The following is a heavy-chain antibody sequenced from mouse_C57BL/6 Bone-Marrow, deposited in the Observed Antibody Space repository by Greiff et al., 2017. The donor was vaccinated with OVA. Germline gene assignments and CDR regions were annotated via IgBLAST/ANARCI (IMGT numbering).Heavy chain of an antibody. CDR1: GYTFTDSY. Sequence: QVQLQQSGAELVRPGASVKLSCKASGYTFTDSYINWVKPRPGQGLEWIARIYPGSGNTYYNEKFKGKATLTAEKSSSTAYMQLSSLTSEDSAVYFCARADYYGSSYDAMDYWGQGTSVTVSS. CDR3: ARADYYGSSYDAMDY. V-gene: IGHV1-76*01. J-gene: IGHJ4*01. D-gene: IGHD1-1*01. CDR2: IYPGSGNT.